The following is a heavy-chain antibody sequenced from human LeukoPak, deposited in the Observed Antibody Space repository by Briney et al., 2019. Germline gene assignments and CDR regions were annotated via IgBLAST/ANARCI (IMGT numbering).Heavy chain of an antibody. D-gene: IGHD1-26*01. Sequence: SETLSLTCTVSGGSISSYYWSWIRQPAGKGLEWIGRIYTSGSTNYNPSLKSRVTMSVDTSKNQISLKLSSVTAADTAVYYCARDLSGGIVGATEYYFDYWGQGTLVTVSS. CDR3: ARDLSGGIVGATEYYFDY. J-gene: IGHJ4*02. CDR1: GGSISSYY. V-gene: IGHV4-4*07. CDR2: IYTSGST.